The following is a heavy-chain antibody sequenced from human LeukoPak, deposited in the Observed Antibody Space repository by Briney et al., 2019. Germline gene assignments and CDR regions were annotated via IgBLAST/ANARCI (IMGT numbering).Heavy chain of an antibody. CDR1: GYTFTSYY. D-gene: IGHD3-10*01. V-gene: IGHV1-46*01. Sequence: ASVKGSCKASGYTFTSYYMHWVRQAPGQGLEWMGIINPSGGSTSYAQKFQGRVTMTRDTSTSTVYMELSSLRSEDTAVYYCARDRTISFGEYYYYYGMDVWGQGTTVTVSS. CDR3: ARDRTISFGEYYYYYGMDV. CDR2: INPSGGST. J-gene: IGHJ6*02.